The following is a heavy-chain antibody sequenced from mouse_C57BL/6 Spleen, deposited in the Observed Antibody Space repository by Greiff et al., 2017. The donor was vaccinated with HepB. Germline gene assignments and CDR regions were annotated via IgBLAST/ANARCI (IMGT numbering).Heavy chain of an antibody. CDR2: FYPGSGSI. CDR3: ARHEDYEYGSSSYIDY. V-gene: IGHV1-62-2*01. J-gene: IGHJ2*01. Sequence: QVQLQHSGAELVKPGASVKLSCKASGYTFTEYTIHWVKQRSGQGLEWIGWFYPGSGSIKYNEKFKDKATLTADKSSSTAYMEQSRLTSEDSAVYFWARHEDYEYGSSSYIDYWGQGTTLTVSS. CDR1: GYTFTEYT. D-gene: IGHD1-1*01.